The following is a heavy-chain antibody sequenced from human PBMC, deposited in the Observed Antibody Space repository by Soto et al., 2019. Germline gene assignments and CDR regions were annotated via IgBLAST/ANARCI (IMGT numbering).Heavy chain of an antibody. CDR3: ARESYSSGWPREWWFDP. CDR2: TYYRSKWYN. CDR1: GDSVSSNSAA. J-gene: IGHJ5*02. D-gene: IGHD6-19*01. V-gene: IGHV6-1*01. Sequence: TLSLTCVISGDSVSSNSAAWNWIRQSPSRGLEWLGRTYYRSKWYNDYAVSVKSRITINPDTSKNQFSLQLNSVTPEDTAVYYCARESYSSGWPREWWFDPWGQGTLVTVSS.